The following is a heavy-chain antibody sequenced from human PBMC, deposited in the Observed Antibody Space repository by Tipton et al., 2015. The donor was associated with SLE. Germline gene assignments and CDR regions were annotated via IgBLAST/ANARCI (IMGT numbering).Heavy chain of an antibody. Sequence: SLRLSCAASGFTFRSYAMSWVRQAPGKGLEWVSAISGSAGSTYYADSVKGRFTISRDNAKNSLFLQMNSLTDEDTALYHCAKDTNFFFYGMDVWGQGTTVTVSS. J-gene: IGHJ6*02. CDR1: GFTFRSYA. V-gene: IGHV3-23*01. CDR3: AKDTNFFFYGMDV. D-gene: IGHD1-1*01. CDR2: ISGSAGST.